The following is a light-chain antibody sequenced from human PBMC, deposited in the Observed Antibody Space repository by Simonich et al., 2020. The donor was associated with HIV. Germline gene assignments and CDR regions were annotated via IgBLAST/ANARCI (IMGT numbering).Light chain of an antibody. Sequence: DIQMTQSPSSLSASVVDRVTITCRASHAISNSLAWYQQKAGKAPKLLLYAASSLQSGVPSRFSGIGSGTDFILTISSLQPEDFATYYCQQSFSTPFTFGPGTKVDIK. CDR3: QQSFSTPFT. J-gene: IGKJ3*01. CDR2: AAS. CDR1: HAISNS. V-gene: IGKV1-39*01.